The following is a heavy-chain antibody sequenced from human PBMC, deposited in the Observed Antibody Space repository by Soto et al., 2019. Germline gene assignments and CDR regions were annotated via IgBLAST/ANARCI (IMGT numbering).Heavy chain of an antibody. D-gene: IGHD1-26*01. V-gene: IGHV3-23*01. CDR1: GFTFTSYA. CDR2: ISGSGGGT. J-gene: IGHJ4*02. Sequence: EVQLLESGGGLVQPGGSLRLSCAASGFTFTSYAMSWVRQAPGKGLEWASAISGSGGGTYYADSVKGRFTISRDNSKNTLYLQMNNLRAEDTALYYCAKDLSGNYYDFDYWGQGTLVTVSS. CDR3: AKDLSGNYYDFDY.